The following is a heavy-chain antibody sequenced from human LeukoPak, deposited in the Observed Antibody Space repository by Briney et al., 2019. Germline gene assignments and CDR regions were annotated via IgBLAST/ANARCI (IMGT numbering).Heavy chain of an antibody. CDR2: ISSSGGTI. CDR1: GFTFTSYE. V-gene: IGHV3-48*03. CDR3: AREGRNWNDLDY. J-gene: IGHJ4*02. Sequence: GGSLRLSCAAPGFTFTSYEMNWVRQAPGKGLEWVSYISSSGGTIHYADSVKGRFTISRDNAKNSLYLQMNSLRAEDTALYYCAREGRNWNDLDYWGQGTLVTVST. D-gene: IGHD1-20*01.